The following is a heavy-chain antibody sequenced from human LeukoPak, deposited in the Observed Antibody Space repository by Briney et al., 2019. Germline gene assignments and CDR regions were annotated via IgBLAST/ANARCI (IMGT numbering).Heavy chain of an antibody. CDR1: GGSFSGYY. CDR3: ARSGWYSFDY. Sequence: SETLSLTCAVSGGSFSGYYWNWIRQSPGKGLEWIGEINHSGSTNYNPSLKSRVTISVDTSKNQFSLKLSSVTAADTAVYYCARSGWYSFDYWGQGALVTVSS. V-gene: IGHV4-34*01. D-gene: IGHD6-19*01. J-gene: IGHJ4*02. CDR2: INHSGST.